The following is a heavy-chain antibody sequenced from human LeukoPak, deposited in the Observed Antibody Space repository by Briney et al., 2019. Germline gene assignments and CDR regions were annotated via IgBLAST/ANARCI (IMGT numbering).Heavy chain of an antibody. CDR1: GGSISSDY. CDR2: IYRFGNT. Sequence: SETLSLTCTVSGGSISSDYWSWIRQPPGKGLEWIGYIYRFGNTDYNPSLMRRVTISLDTSKKQLSLSLTSVTAADTAVYYCAGRGQRYFRDWGQGTLVTVSS. V-gene: IGHV4-4*08. J-gene: IGHJ1*01. CDR3: AGRGQRYFRD.